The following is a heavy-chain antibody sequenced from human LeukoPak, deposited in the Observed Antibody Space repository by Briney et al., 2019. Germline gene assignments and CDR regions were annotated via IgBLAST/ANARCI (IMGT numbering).Heavy chain of an antibody. CDR1: GYSISSGYY. V-gene: IGHV4-38-2*02. CDR3: ARELIAARPFDY. J-gene: IGHJ4*02. D-gene: IGHD6-6*01. Sequence: SETLSLTCAVSGYSISSGYYWGWIRQPPGKGLEWIGSIYHSGSTYYNPSLKSRVTISVDTSKNQFSLKLSSVTAGDTAVYYCARELIAARPFDYWGQGTLVTVSS. CDR2: IYHSGST.